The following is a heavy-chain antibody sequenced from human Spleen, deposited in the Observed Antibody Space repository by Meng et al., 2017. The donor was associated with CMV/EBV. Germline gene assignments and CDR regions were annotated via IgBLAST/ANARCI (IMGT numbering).Heavy chain of an antibody. Sequence: GESLKISCAASGFTFSYYSMNWVRQAPGKGLEWVSSISASNYIYYADSVKGRFTISRDNFKNTLYLQMNSLRAEDTDVYYCARFLPAVAGSGAGCYWGQGKLVTVSS. CDR2: ISASNYI. J-gene: IGHJ4*02. CDR1: GFTFSYYS. D-gene: IGHD6-19*01. CDR3: ARFLPAVAGSGAGCY. V-gene: IGHV3-21*01.